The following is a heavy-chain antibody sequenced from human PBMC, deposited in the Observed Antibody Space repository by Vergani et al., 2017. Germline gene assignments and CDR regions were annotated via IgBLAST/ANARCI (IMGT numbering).Heavy chain of an antibody. Sequence: EVQLVESGGGLIQPGGSLRLSCAASGFTVSSNYMSWVRQAPGKGLEWVSVIYSGGSTYSADSVKGRFTISRDNSKNTLYLQMNSLRAEDTAVYYCAREAGYDSSGYDAFDIWGQGTMVTVSS. D-gene: IGHD3-22*01. J-gene: IGHJ3*02. CDR2: IYSGGST. CDR1: GFTVSSNY. CDR3: AREAGYDSSGYDAFDI. V-gene: IGHV3-53*01.